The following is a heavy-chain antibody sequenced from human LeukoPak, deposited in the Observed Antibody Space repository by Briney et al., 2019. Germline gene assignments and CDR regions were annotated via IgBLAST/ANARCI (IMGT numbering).Heavy chain of an antibody. CDR2: IWFDGSKK. CDR1: GFTFSIYG. J-gene: IGHJ3*02. V-gene: IGHV3-33*06. CDR3: AKGRTIWWWFDASAI. D-gene: IGHD2-21*01. Sequence: PGKSLRLSCAASGFTFSIYGMHWVRQAPGKGLEWVAVIWFDGSKKEYADSVKDRFTISRDNSKNTLYLQMSSLGPEDTAVYYCAKGRTIWWWFDASAIWGQGTMVTVSS.